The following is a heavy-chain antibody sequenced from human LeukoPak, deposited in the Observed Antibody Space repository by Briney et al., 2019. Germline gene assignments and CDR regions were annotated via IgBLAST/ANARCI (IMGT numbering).Heavy chain of an antibody. Sequence: GGSLRLSCAASGFTFSSYGMHWVRQAPGKGLEWVAVIWYDGSNKYYADSVKGRFTISRDNSKNTLYLQMNSLRAEDTAVYYCARGRPYSSSWNHQYGMDVWGQGTTVTVSS. CDR2: IWYDGSNK. CDR1: GFTFSSYG. D-gene: IGHD6-13*01. V-gene: IGHV3-33*01. CDR3: ARGRPYSSSWNHQYGMDV. J-gene: IGHJ6*02.